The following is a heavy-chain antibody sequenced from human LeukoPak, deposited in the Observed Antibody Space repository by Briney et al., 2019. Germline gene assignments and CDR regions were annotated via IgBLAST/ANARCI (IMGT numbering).Heavy chain of an antibody. Sequence: GGSLRLSCAASGFTFSSYSMNWVRQAPGKGLEWVSSISSSSSYIYYADSVKGRFTISRDNAKNSLYLQMNSLRAEDTAVYYCARGGYCSGGSCYFSAFDIWGQGTMVTVSS. D-gene: IGHD2-15*01. V-gene: IGHV3-21*01. CDR3: ARGGYCSGGSCYFSAFDI. CDR1: GFTFSSYS. CDR2: ISSSSSYI. J-gene: IGHJ3*02.